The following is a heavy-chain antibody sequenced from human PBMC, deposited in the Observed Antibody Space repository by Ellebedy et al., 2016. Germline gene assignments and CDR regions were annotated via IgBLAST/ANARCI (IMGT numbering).Heavy chain of an antibody. D-gene: IGHD5-12*01. CDR1: GGTISSSNW. V-gene: IGHV4-4*02. CDR3: ARRGGYDYYYFDY. CDR2: IYHSGST. J-gene: IGHJ4*02. Sequence: SETLSLTCAVSGGTISSSNWWSWVRQPPGKGLEWIGEIYHSGSTNYNPSLKSRVTISVDKSKNQFSLKLSSVTAADTAVYYCARRGGYDYYYFDYWGQGTLLTVSA.